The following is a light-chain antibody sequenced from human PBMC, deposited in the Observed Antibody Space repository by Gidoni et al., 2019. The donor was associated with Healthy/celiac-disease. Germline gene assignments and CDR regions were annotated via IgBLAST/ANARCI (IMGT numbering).Light chain of an antibody. CDR1: QSVLYSSNNKNY. V-gene: IGKV4-1*01. CDR2: WAS. J-gene: IGKJ2*01. CDR3: QQYYSTSMYT. Sequence: DIEMTQSPDSLAVSLGERATINCKSSQSVLYSSNNKNYLAWYQQKPVQPPKLLIYWASTRESGVPDRFSGSGSGTDFTLTISSLQAEDVAVYCCQQYYSTSMYTFGQGTKLEIK.